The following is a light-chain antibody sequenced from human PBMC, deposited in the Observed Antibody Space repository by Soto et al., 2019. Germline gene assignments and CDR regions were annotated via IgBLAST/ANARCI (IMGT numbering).Light chain of an antibody. J-gene: IGKJ1*01. CDR2: DAS. CDR1: QSVNKW. Sequence: DIQMTQSPSPLSASVGDRVTITCRASQSVNKWLAWFQQKPGKVPKLLIFDASTLQTGVPSRFGGGGSGTEFTLTISSLQPDDFATYYCQQYNVYSWTFGQGTKVDIK. V-gene: IGKV1-5*01. CDR3: QQYNVYSWT.